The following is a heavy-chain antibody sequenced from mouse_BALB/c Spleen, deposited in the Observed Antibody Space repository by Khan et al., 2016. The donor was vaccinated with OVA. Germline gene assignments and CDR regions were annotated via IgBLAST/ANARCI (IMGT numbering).Heavy chain of an antibody. Sequence: QVQLKESGPGLVAPSQSLSITCTVSGFSLTSYGVHWVRQPPGKGLEWVGVIWAGGSTNYKSALMSRLSISKDNSKSQVFLKMNSLQTDDTAMYYCARALSYYRYDGYAMDYWGQGISVTVSS. CDR3: ARALSYYRYDGYAMDY. J-gene: IGHJ4*01. CDR2: IWAGGST. V-gene: IGHV2-9*02. D-gene: IGHD2-14*01. CDR1: GFSLTSYG.